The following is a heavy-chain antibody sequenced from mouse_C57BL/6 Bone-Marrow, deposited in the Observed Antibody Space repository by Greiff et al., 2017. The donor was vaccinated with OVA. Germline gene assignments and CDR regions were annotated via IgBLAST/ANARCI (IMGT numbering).Heavy chain of an antibody. CDR1: GYTFTSYW. CDR2: IDPSDSYT. CDR3: ARPIYYDYRYWYFDV. D-gene: IGHD2-4*01. V-gene: IGHV1-59*01. Sequence: QVQLQQPGAELVRPGTSVKLSCKASGYTFTSYWMHWVKQRPGQGLEWIGVIDPSDSYTNYNQKFKGKATLIVDTSSSTAYMQLSSLTSEDSAVYYCARPIYYDYRYWYFDVWGTVTTVTVSS. J-gene: IGHJ1*03.